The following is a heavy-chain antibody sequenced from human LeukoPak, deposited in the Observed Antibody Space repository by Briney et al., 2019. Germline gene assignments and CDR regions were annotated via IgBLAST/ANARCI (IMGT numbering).Heavy chain of an antibody. CDR2: INPNSGGT. CDR3: ARGIVASYSAYYYYMDV. J-gene: IGHJ6*03. CDR1: GYTFTGYY. D-gene: IGHD5-12*01. Sequence: GASVKVSCKASGYTFTGYYMHWVRQAPGQGLEWMGWINPNSGGTNYAQKFQGRVTMTRDTSISTAYMELSRLRSDDTAVYYCARGIVASYSAYYYYMDVRGKGTTVTVSS. V-gene: IGHV1-2*02.